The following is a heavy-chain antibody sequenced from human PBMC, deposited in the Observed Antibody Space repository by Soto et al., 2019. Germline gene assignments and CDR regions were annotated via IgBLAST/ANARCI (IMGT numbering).Heavy chain of an antibody. J-gene: IGHJ1*01. V-gene: IGHV3-9*01. CDR1: GFTFDDYA. Sequence: LRLSCAASGFTFDDYAMHWVRQVPGKGLEWVSGINWNSGSIGYGDSVKGRFAISRDNAKNSLHLQMNSLSAEDTAFYYCVKDESINWYSGHFRHWGQGTLVTVSS. D-gene: IGHD6-13*01. CDR3: VKDESINWYSGHFRH. CDR2: INWNSGSI.